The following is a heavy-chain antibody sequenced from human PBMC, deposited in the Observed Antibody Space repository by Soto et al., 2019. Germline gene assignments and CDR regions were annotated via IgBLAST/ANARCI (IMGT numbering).Heavy chain of an antibody. CDR3: ARATYCTGGNCLLDY. D-gene: IGHD2-15*01. CDR1: EFTVTSNY. V-gene: IGHV3-53*04. CDR2: IYSGGST. J-gene: IGHJ4*02. Sequence: EVQLVESGGGLVQPGGSLRLSCAASEFTVTSNYMSWVRQAPGKGLEWVSVIYSGGSTYYADCVKGRFTISRDNSKNTVYLQMNSLRAEDTAVYYCARATYCTGGNCLLDYWGQGTLVTVSS.